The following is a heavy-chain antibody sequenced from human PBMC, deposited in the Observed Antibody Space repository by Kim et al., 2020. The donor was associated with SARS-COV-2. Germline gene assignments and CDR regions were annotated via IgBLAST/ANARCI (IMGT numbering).Heavy chain of an antibody. Sequence: ASVKVSCKASGYTFTSYDINWVRQATGQGLEWMGWMNPNSGNTGYAQKFQGRVTMTRNTSISTAYMELSSLRSEDTAVYYCARAVEMATITDYWCQGTLVTVSS. CDR3: ARAVEMATITDY. D-gene: IGHD5-12*01. CDR2: MNPNSGNT. CDR1: GYTFTSYD. J-gene: IGHJ4*02. V-gene: IGHV1-8*01.